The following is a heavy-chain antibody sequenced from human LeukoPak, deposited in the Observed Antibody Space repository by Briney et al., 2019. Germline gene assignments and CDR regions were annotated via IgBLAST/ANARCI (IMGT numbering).Heavy chain of an antibody. J-gene: IGHJ5*02. Sequence: PSETLSLTCTVSGGSISSSSYYWGWIRQPPGKGLEWIGSIYYSGSTYYDPSLKSRVTISVDTSKNQFSLKLSSVTAADTAVYYCARRDYDFWSGYPPYNWFDPWGQGTLVTVSS. CDR3: ARRDYDFWSGYPPYNWFDP. CDR2: IYYSGST. D-gene: IGHD3-3*01. V-gene: IGHV4-39*01. CDR1: GGSISSSSYY.